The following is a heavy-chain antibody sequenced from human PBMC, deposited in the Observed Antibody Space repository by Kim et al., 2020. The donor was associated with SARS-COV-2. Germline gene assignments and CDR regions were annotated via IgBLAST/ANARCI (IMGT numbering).Heavy chain of an antibody. V-gene: IGHV7-4-1*02. D-gene: IGHD6-19*01. CDR3: ALPSVAGTSVFDY. Sequence: YAQGFTGRFVFSLDTSVSTAYLQISSLKAEDTAVYYCALPSVAGTSVFDYWGQGTLVTVSS. J-gene: IGHJ4*02.